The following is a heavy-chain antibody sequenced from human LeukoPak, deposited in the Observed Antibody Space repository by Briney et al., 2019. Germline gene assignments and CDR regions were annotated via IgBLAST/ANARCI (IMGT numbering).Heavy chain of an antibody. D-gene: IGHD3-10*01. CDR3: TKGRGI. CDR1: DDSITIYY. CDR2: IYTSGSS. Sequence: SETLSLTCTVSDDSITIYYWTWIRQPPGKGLEWIGHIYTSGSSNYSPSLKSRVTISVDTSKNQFSLKLTSVTAADTAVYYCTKGRGIWGQGTLVTVSS. J-gene: IGHJ4*02. V-gene: IGHV4-4*08.